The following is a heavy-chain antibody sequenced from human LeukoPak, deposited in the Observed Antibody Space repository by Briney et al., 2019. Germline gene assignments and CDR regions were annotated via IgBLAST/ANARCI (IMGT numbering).Heavy chain of an antibody. J-gene: IGHJ4*02. V-gene: IGHV4-61*02. CDR1: GGSISSGSYY. CDR2: FYSSGST. CDR3: ARGLRYYYDSSGYFDY. D-gene: IGHD3-22*01. Sequence: SQTLSLTCTVSGGSISSGSYYWSWIRQPAGKGLEWIGRFYSSGSTNYNPSLKSRVTTSVDMSKNQFSLKMTSVTAADTAVYYCARGLRYYYDSSGYFDYWGQGTLVTVSS.